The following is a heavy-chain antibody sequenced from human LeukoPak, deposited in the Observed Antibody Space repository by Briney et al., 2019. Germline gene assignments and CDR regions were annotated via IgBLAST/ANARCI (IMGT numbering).Heavy chain of an antibody. V-gene: IGHV4-39*07. CDR1: GGSVSISSYY. CDR2: IYYSGST. CDR3: ARIPSPGWFDP. J-gene: IGHJ5*02. Sequence: SETLSLTCTVSGGSVSISSYYWGWIRQPPGKGLEWIANIYYSGSTYYNPSLKNRVTISISTSKNQFSLKLTSVTAANTALYYCARIPSPGWFDPWGQGTLVTVSS.